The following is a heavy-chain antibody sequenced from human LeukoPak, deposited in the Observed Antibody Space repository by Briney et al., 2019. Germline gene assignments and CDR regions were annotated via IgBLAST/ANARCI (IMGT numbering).Heavy chain of an antibody. CDR2: MNPNSGNT. V-gene: IGHV1-8*01. J-gene: IGHJ5*02. CDR3: ARQRPITMVRGAPNWFDP. CDR1: GYTFTSYD. Sequence: ASVTVSCKASGYTFTSYDINWVRQAPGQGLEWMGWMNPNSGNTGYAQKFQGRVTMTRNASISTAYMELSSLRSEDTAVYYCARQRPITMVRGAPNWFDPWGQGTLVTVSS. D-gene: IGHD3-10*01.